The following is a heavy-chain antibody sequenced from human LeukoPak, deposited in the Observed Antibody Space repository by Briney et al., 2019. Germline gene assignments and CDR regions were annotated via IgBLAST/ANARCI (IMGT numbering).Heavy chain of an antibody. CDR3: ARAFSSWGGYYYYYMDV. Sequence: SETLSLTCTVSGVSISSNTYYWGWIRQPPGKGLEWIGSISYGGTTFYNPSLKSRVTISVDTSKNQFSLKLSSVTAADTAVYYCARAFSSWGGYYYYYMDVWGKGTTVTVSS. CDR2: ISYGGTT. V-gene: IGHV4-39*07. D-gene: IGHD6-13*01. J-gene: IGHJ6*03. CDR1: GVSISSNTYY.